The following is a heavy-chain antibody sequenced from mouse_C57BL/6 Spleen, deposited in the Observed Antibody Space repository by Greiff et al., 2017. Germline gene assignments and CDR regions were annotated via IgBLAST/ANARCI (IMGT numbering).Heavy chain of an antibody. Sequence: VQMQQPGAELVRPGSSVKLSCKASGYTFTSYWMHWVKQRPIQGLEWIGNIDPSDSETHYNQKFKDKATLTVDKSSSTAYMQLSSLTSEDSAVYYCARGVTTRAMDYWGQGTSVPVSS. CDR1: GYTFTSYW. J-gene: IGHJ4*01. CDR2: IDPSDSET. D-gene: IGHD2-3*01. V-gene: IGHV1-52*01. CDR3: ARGVTTRAMDY.